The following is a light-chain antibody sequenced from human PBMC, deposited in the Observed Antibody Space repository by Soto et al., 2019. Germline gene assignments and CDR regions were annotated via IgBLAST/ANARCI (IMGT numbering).Light chain of an antibody. J-gene: IGKJ3*01. CDR1: QDIVNS. V-gene: IGKV1-33*01. CDR3: QHYYSLPPT. CDR2: AAS. Sequence: DIRMTQSPSSLSAFIGDRVTITCQASQDIVNSLNWYQQKPGKAPKLLIYAASSLETGVPSKFSGSGSGTDFAFNIFSHQSEDVATYYCQHYYSLPPTFGPGTKVHIK.